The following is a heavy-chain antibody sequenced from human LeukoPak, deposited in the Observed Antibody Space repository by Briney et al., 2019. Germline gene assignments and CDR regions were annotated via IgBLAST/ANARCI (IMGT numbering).Heavy chain of an antibody. V-gene: IGHV4-31*03. J-gene: IGHJ5*02. D-gene: IGHD5/OR15-5a*01. Sequence: PSQTLSLTCTVSGGSISSGGFYWSWIRQPPGKGLEWIGYIYYSGCTYYNPSLESRVTISVDTSKKQFSLNLSSLTAADTAVYYCATSDTVSTYNWFDPWGQGTLVTAS. CDR3: ATSDTVSTYNWFDP. CDR2: IYYSGCT. CDR1: GGSISSGGFY.